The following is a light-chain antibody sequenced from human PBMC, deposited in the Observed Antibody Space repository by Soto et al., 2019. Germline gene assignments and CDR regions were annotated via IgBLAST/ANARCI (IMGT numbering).Light chain of an antibody. CDR1: QSVSSN. CDR3: QQYINWPPT. Sequence: EIVMTQSPATLSVSPGERATLSCRASQSVSSNLAWYQQKPGQAPRLLIYGASTRATGIPARFSGCGSGTEFTLTISSLQSEDFAVYSCQQYINWPPTFGQGTKLEIK. J-gene: IGKJ2*01. V-gene: IGKV3-15*01. CDR2: GAS.